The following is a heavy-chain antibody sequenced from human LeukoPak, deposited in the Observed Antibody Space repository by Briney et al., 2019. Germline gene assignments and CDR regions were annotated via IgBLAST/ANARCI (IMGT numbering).Heavy chain of an antibody. J-gene: IGHJ4*02. Sequence: SETLSLTCTVSGDSISGYYWSWIRRPPGKGLEWIGCISDSGSANYNPSLNSRATISVDTSKSQVSLKVSSVTAADTAVYYCARVDKDKFGVVITPFDYWGQGTLVTVSS. V-gene: IGHV4-59*08. D-gene: IGHD3-3*01. CDR3: ARVDKDKFGVVITPFDY. CDR2: ISDSGSA. CDR1: GDSISGYY.